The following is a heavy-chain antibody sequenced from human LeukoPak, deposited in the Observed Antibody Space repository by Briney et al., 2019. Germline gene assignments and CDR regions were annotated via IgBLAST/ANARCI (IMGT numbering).Heavy chain of an antibody. CDR3: AKGSTLPWFGGTPGFSDY. D-gene: IGHD3-10*01. V-gene: IGHV3-23*01. CDR1: GLSFSSYA. Sequence: GGSLRLSCAASGLSFSSYAMSWVRQAPGKELEWISSISAGGSTTYYADYLRGRFTISRDNFKNTLYLYMNSLRVEDTAVYYCAKGSTLPWFGGTPGFSDYWGQGTLVTVSS. J-gene: IGHJ4*02. CDR2: ISAGGSTT.